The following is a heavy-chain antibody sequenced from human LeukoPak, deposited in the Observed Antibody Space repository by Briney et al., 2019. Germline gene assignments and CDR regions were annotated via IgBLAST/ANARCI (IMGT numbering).Heavy chain of an antibody. J-gene: IGHJ4*02. CDR1: GGTFSSVA. CDR2: IIPMVGTK. D-gene: IGHD2-2*01. V-gene: IGHV1-69*04. CDR3: AQVGAKYIDY. Sequence: SVKVSCKASGGTFSSVAISWVRQAPGQGLEWMGRIIPMVGTKEYARKFQGRATMTADKSTSTAYMELSSLRSADTAVYYCAQVGAKYIDYWGQGTLVTVSS.